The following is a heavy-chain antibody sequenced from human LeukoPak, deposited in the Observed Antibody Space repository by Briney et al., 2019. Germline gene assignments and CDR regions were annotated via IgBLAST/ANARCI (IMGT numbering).Heavy chain of an antibody. J-gene: IGHJ4*02. CDR2: IYHSGST. V-gene: IGHV4-38-2*02. Sequence: SETLSLTCTVSGYSISSGYYWGWIRQPPGKGLEWIGSIYHSGSTYYNPSLKSRVTMSVDTSKNQFSLKLSSVTAADTAVYYCASSRGRWLQSDTGGYFDYWGQGTLVTVSS. CDR3: ASSRGRWLQSDTGGYFDY. D-gene: IGHD5-24*01. CDR1: GYSISSGYY.